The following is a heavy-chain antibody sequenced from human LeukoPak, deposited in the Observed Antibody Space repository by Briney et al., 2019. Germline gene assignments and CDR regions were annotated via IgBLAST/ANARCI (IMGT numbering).Heavy chain of an antibody. CDR1: GFTFSSYG. V-gene: IGHV3-33*01. CDR3: ARDDKGYCSSTSCYTYFDY. Sequence: GGSLRLSCAASGFTFSSYGMHWVRQAPGKGLEWVAVIWYDGSNKYYADSVKGRFTISRDNSKNTLYLQMNSLRAEDTAVYYCARDDKGYCSSTSCYTYFDYWGQGTLVTVSS. CDR2: IWYDGSNK. J-gene: IGHJ4*02. D-gene: IGHD2-2*02.